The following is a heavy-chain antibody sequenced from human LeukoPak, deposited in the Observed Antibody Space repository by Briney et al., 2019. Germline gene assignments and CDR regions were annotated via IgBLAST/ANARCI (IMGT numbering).Heavy chain of an antibody. CDR3: ARTYYDFWSGPGGSYYFDY. D-gene: IGHD3-3*01. Sequence: SETLSLTCTVSGGSISSYYWSWIRQPPGKGLEWIGYIYYSGSTNYNPSLKSRVTISVDTSKNQFSLKLSSVTAADTAVYYCARTYYDFWSGPGGSYYFDYWGQETLVTVSS. CDR2: IYYSGST. J-gene: IGHJ4*02. V-gene: IGHV4-59*08. CDR1: GGSISSYY.